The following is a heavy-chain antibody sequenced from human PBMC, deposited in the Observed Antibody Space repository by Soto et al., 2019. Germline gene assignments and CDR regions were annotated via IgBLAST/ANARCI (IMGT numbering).Heavy chain of an antibody. CDR2: ISYDGSNK. CDR3: AKGSVSLNYYYYGVDV. Sequence: QVQLVESGGGVVQPGRSLRLSCAASGFTFSSYGMHWVRQAPGKGLEWVAVISYDGSNKYYADSVKGRFTISRDNSKNTLYLQMNSLRAEDTAVYYCAKGSVSLNYYYYGVDVWGQGTTVTVSS. V-gene: IGHV3-30*18. CDR1: GFTFSSYG. D-gene: IGHD3-16*02. J-gene: IGHJ6*02.